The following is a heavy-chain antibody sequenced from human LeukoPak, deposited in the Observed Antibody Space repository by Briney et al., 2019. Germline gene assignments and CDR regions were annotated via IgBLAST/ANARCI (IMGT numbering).Heavy chain of an antibody. CDR2: ISWNSGSI. V-gene: IGHV3-9*01. CDR1: GFPFDDYA. D-gene: IGHD3-10*01. CDR3: AKGSLWFGEPHDAFDI. J-gene: IGHJ3*02. Sequence: GGSLRLSCAASGFPFDDYAMHWVRQAPGKGLEWVSGISWNSGSIGYADSVKGRFTISRDNAKNSLYLQMNSLRAEDTALYYCAKGSLWFGEPHDAFDIWGQGTMVTVSS.